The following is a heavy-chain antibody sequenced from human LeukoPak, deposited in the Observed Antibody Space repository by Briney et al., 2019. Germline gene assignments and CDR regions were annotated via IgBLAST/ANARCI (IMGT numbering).Heavy chain of an antibody. D-gene: IGHD5-24*01. Sequence: PGGSLRLSCAASGFTFSDHYMDWVRQAPGKGLEWVARSRNKGQSYTTVYAASVKARFTIPRDVSKNLLYLQMNSLKTEDTAVYYCTLSRDGYYFDYWGKGTLVTVSS. CDR2: SRNKGQSYTT. J-gene: IGHJ4*02. CDR1: GFTFSDHY. V-gene: IGHV3-72*01. CDR3: TLSRDGYYFDY.